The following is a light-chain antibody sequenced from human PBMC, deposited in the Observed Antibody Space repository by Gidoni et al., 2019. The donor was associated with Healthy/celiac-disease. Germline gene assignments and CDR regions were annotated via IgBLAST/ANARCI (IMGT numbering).Light chain of an antibody. J-gene: IGKJ2*01. CDR2: DAS. Sequence: AIQLTHSPSSLSASVGDRVTITCRASQGNSSSLAWYQQKPGKAPKLLIYDASSLESGVPSRFSGSGSGTDFTLTISSLQPEDFETYYCQQFNSYPTLYTFGQGTKLEIK. CDR1: QGNSSS. CDR3: QQFNSYPTLYT. V-gene: IGKV1-13*02.